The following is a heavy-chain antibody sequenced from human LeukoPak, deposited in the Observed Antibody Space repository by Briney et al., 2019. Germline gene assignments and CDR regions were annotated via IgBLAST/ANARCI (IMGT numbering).Heavy chain of an antibody. D-gene: IGHD2-2*01. V-gene: IGHV4-31*03. CDR3: ARENKRYCSSTSCYRGYYYGMDV. CDR1: GGSISSGGHY. J-gene: IGHJ6*02. CDR2: IYYSGST. Sequence: NPSQTLSLTCTVSGGSISSGGHYWSWIRQHPGKGLEWIGYIYYSGSTYYNPSLKSRVTISVDTSKNQFSLKLSSVTAADTAVYYCARENKRYCSSTSCYRGYYYGMDVWGQGTTVTVSS.